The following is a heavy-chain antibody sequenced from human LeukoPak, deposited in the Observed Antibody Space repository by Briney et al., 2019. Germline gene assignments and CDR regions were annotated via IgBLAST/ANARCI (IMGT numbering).Heavy chain of an antibody. CDR3: AIDPTYYYDSSGYNTIDY. CDR2: IIPIFGTA. D-gene: IGHD3-22*01. CDR1: RYTFTSYA. Sequence: VASVKVSCRASRYTFTSYAISWVRQPPGQGLEWMGGIIPIFGTANYAQKFQGRVTITADESTSSAYMELSSLRSEDTAVYYCAIDPTYYYDSSGYNTIDYWGQGTLVTVSS. J-gene: IGHJ4*02. V-gene: IGHV1-69*13.